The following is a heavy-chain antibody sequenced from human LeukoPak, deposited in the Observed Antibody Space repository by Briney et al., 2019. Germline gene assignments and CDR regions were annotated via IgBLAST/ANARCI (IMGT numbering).Heavy chain of an antibody. CDR3: ARPNWARRYFDY. D-gene: IGHD7-27*01. J-gene: IGHJ4*02. CDR2: IYPYDSEI. Sequence: HGESLKTSCKGSGYIFTSYSIAWVRQMPGKGLEWMGVIYPYDSEIRYSPSLQGQVTISADKSISTAYLQWSSLKASDTAMYYCARPNWARRYFDYWGQGTLVTVSS. CDR1: GYIFTSYS. V-gene: IGHV5-51*01.